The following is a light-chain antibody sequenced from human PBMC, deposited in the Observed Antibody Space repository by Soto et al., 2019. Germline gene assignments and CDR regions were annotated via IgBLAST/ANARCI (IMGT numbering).Light chain of an antibody. J-gene: IGKJ2*01. CDR1: QSVSRY. CDR2: DAS. Sequence: EIVLTQSPATLSLSPGERATLSCRASQSVSRYLAWYQQKPGQAPRLLIYDASNRATGIPARFSGSGSGTDFTLTISSLEPEDFAVHFCQQRTSWPPKYTFGRGTKLEIK. CDR3: QQRTSWPPKYT. V-gene: IGKV3-11*01.